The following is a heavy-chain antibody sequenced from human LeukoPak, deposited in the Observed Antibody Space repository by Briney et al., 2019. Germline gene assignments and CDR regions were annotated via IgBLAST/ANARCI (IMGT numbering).Heavy chain of an antibody. V-gene: IGHV4-59*01. Sequence: PSETLSLTCTVSCGYISSYYWSWIRQPPGKGLEWIGYIYYSGSTNYNPSLKSRVSISIDTSKNQFSLRLSSVTAADTAVYYCARENDRYGRIDYWGQGTQVTVSS. CDR1: CGYISSYY. J-gene: IGHJ4*02. D-gene: IGHD5-18*01. CDR2: IYYSGST. CDR3: ARENDRYGRIDY.